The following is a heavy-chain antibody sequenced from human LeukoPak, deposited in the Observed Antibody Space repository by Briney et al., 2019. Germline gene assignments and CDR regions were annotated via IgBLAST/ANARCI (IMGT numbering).Heavy chain of an antibody. D-gene: IGHD6-13*01. CDR1: GGSISSYY. Sequence: SETLSLTCTVSGGSISSYYWSWIRQPAGKGLEWIGRIYTSGSTNYNPSLKSRVTMSVDTSKNQFSLKLSSVTAADTAVYYCAGVIAAAGASYWYFDFRGRGTLVTVSS. V-gene: IGHV4-4*07. CDR3: AGVIAAAGASYWYFDF. J-gene: IGHJ2*01. CDR2: IYTSGST.